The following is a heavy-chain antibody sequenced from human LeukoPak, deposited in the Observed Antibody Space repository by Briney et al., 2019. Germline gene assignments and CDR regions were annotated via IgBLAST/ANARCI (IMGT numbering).Heavy chain of an antibody. CDR1: GFTFSYHS. V-gene: IGHV3-48*01. CDR2: ISSSSSTI. D-gene: IGHD3-3*01. Sequence: PGGSLRLSCAASGFTFSYHSMNWVRQAPGKGLEWLSYISSSSSTIYYADSVKGRFTISRDDAKNSLYLQMNSLRADDTAVYYCAKEKDYDFWSGSDYWGQGTLVTVSS. CDR3: AKEKDYDFWSGSDY. J-gene: IGHJ4*02.